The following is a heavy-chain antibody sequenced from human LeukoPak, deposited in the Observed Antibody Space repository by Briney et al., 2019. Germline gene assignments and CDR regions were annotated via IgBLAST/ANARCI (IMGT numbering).Heavy chain of an antibody. CDR3: ARSKDSWYRLDY. V-gene: IGHV1-69*05. Sequence: SVKVSCKASGGTFSSYAISWVRQAPGQGLEWMGRIIPIFGTANYAQKFQGRGTITTDESTNTAYMELSSLRSEDTAVYYCARSKDSWYRLDYWGQGTLVTVSS. CDR2: IIPIFGTA. CDR1: GGTFSSYA. J-gene: IGHJ4*02. D-gene: IGHD6-13*01.